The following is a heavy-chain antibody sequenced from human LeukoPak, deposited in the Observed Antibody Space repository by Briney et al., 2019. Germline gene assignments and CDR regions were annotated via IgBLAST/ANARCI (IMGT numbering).Heavy chain of an antibody. J-gene: IGHJ5*02. CDR3: VTYEGVA. D-gene: IGHD5-12*01. Sequence: GGSLRLSCAASGFTVSHTLMSWVRQAPGKGLEWVGHIKSKTDGGTTDYGAPVKGRFTISRNDSKNTLYLQMNSLKTEDTAVYYCVTYEGVAWGQGTLVTVSS. V-gene: IGHV3-15*01. CDR2: IKSKTDGGTT. CDR1: GFTVSHTL.